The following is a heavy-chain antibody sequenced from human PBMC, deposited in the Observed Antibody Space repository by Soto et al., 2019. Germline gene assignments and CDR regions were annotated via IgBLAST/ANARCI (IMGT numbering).Heavy chain of an antibody. Sequence: GASVKVSCKASGGTFSSYAISWVRQGPGQGLEWMGGIIPILGTANYAQRFQGRVTITADEYTSTAYMELSSLRSEDTAVYYYARDQECGLRYFDWFGWFDPWGQGTLVTVSS. D-gene: IGHD3-9*01. CDR1: GGTFSSYA. CDR3: ARDQECGLRYFDWFGWFDP. CDR2: IIPILGTA. J-gene: IGHJ5*02. V-gene: IGHV1-69*13.